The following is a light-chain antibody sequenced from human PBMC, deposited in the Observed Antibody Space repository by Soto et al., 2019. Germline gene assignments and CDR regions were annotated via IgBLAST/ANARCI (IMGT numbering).Light chain of an antibody. V-gene: IGKV1-5*03. CDR3: QQYNTYSRT. J-gene: IGKJ1*01. Sequence: DIQMTQNHSTLSASVGDRVTITCLASQSIITSLAWYQQKPGKAPKLLIYKASSLQSGVPSRFSGSGSGTEFSLTISSLQPDDFATYYCQQYNTYSRTFGQGA. CDR1: QSIITS. CDR2: KAS.